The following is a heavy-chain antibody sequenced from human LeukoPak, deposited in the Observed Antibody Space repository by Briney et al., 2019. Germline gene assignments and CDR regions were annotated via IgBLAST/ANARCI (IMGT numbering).Heavy chain of an antibody. CDR1: GYTFTSYD. J-gene: IGHJ5*02. Sequence: ASVKVSCKSSGYTFTSYDIHGVRQATGQGREWMGWMNPNSGNTGYAQKFQGRVTMTRNTSISTAYMELSRLTSDDTAVYYCARDMWQQFDWFDPWGQGTLVTVSS. CDR2: MNPNSGNT. V-gene: IGHV1-8*01. CDR3: ARDMWQQFDWFDP. D-gene: IGHD6-13*01.